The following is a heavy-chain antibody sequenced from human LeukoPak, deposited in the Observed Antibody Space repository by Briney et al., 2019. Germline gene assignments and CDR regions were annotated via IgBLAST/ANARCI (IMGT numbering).Heavy chain of an antibody. CDR3: ARGRGSTSRY. CDR1: GYTFTSYR. J-gene: IGHJ4*02. CDR2: ISTYNGNT. D-gene: IGHD5-12*01. V-gene: IGHV1-18*01. Sequence: ASVKVSCKASGYTFTSYRITWVRQAPGQGLEWMGWISTYNGNTNYAQNLQGRVSMTTDTSTSTAYMELRSLGSDDTAVYYCARGRGSTSRYWGQGTLVTVSS.